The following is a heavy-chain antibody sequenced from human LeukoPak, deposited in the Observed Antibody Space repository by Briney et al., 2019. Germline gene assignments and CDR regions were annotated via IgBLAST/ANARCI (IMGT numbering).Heavy chain of an antibody. J-gene: IGHJ4*02. V-gene: IGHV4-39*01. Sequence: SETLSLTCTVSGGSISSSGYYWGWIRQPPGKGLEWIGSIYYSGSTYYNPSLKSRVTISVDTSKNQFPLKLSSVTAADTAVYYCATYETTVTATEYYFDYWGQGTLVTVSS. CDR3: ATYETTVTATEYYFDY. CDR2: IYYSGST. CDR1: GGSISSSGYY. D-gene: IGHD4-17*01.